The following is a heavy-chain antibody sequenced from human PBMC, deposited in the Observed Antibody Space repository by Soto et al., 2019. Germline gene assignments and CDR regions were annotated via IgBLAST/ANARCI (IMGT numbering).Heavy chain of an antibody. V-gene: IGHV3-30-3*01. CDR1: GFTFSSYA. J-gene: IGHJ4*02. CDR3: ARGPWELLSYFDY. D-gene: IGHD1-26*01. CDR2: ISYDGSNK. Sequence: PGGSLRLSCAASGFTFSSYAMHWVRQAPGKGLEWVAVISYDGSNKYYADSVKGRFTISRDNSKNTLYLQMNSLRAEDTAVYYCARGPWELLSYFDYWGQGTLVTVSS.